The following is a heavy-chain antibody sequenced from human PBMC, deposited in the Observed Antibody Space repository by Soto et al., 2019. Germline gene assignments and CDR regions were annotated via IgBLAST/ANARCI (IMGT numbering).Heavy chain of an antibody. Sequence: EAQLLESGGGLVQPGGSLRLSCAASGFDFINNAMAWVRQAPGKGLEWVSTISADISYTYYADAVRGRFTVSRDNSKNTVYLQMNSLRADDPAVYYCANQNTAKRAFDIWGQGTMVTVSS. CDR2: ISADISYT. CDR1: GFDFINNA. V-gene: IGHV3-23*01. J-gene: IGHJ3*02. D-gene: IGHD2-21*02. CDR3: ANQNTAKRAFDI.